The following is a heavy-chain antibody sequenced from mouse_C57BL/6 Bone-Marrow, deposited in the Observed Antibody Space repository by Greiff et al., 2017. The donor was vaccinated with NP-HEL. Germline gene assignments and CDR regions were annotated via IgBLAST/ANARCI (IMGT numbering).Heavy chain of an antibody. CDR1: GYTFTSYW. J-gene: IGHJ4*01. V-gene: IGHV1-64*01. CDR3: ARGSYGNYGGNAMDY. Sequence: QVQLQQPGAELVKPGASVKLSCKASGYTFTSYWMHWVKQRPGQGLEWIGMIHPNSGSTNYNEKFKSKATLTVDKSSSTAYMQLSSLTSEDSAVYYCARGSYGNYGGNAMDYWGQGTSVTVSS. D-gene: IGHD2-1*01. CDR2: IHPNSGST.